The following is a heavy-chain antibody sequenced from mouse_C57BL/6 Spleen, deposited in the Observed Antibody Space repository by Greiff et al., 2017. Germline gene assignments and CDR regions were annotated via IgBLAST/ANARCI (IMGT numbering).Heavy chain of an antibody. CDR1: GYSITSGYY. CDR2: ISYDGSN. D-gene: IGHD1-1*01. V-gene: IGHV3-6*01. Sequence: ESGPGLVKPSQSLSLTCSVTGYSITSGYYWNWIRQFPGNKLEWMGYISYDGSNNYNPSLKNRISITRDTSKNQFFLKLNSVTTEDTATYYCARERGDYYGSSLWYFDVWGTGTTVTVSS. J-gene: IGHJ1*03. CDR3: ARERGDYYGSSLWYFDV.